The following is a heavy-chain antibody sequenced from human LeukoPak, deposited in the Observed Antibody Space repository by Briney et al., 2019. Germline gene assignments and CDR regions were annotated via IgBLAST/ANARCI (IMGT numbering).Heavy chain of an antibody. Sequence: GASVTVSFKASGYTFTIYGISWVRQAPGQGLEWMGWISAYNGNTNYAQKLQGRVTMTTDTSTSTAYMELRSLRSDDTAVYYCARISYYYDSSGLLDYWGQGTLVTVSS. J-gene: IGHJ4*02. CDR3: ARISYYYDSSGLLDY. D-gene: IGHD3-22*01. CDR2: ISAYNGNT. V-gene: IGHV1-18*01. CDR1: GYTFTIYG.